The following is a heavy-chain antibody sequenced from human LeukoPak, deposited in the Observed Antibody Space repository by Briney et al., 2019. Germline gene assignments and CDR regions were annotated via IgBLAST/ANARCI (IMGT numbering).Heavy chain of an antibody. V-gene: IGHV1-69*06. D-gene: IGHD6-6*01. J-gene: IGHJ4*02. CDR1: GGTFSSYA. CDR2: IIPIFGTA. Sequence: GASVKVSCKASGGTFSSYAISWVRQAPGQGLEWMGGIIPIFGTANYAQKFQGRVTITADKSTTTAYMELSSLRSEDTAVYYCARHRRYSSSSDFDYWGQGTLVTVSS. CDR3: ARHRRYSSSSDFDY.